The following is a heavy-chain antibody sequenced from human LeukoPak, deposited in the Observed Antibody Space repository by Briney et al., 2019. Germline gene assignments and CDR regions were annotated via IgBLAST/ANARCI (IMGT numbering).Heavy chain of an antibody. CDR3: AREIVAGLGVSFDI. CDR2: IDISGSS. D-gene: IGHD6-19*01. J-gene: IGHJ3*02. V-gene: IGHV4-4*07. CDR1: GGSISSYD. Sequence: SETLSLTCTVSGGSISSYDWSWIRQPAGKALEWIGRIDISGSSEYNPSLKSRVTISVDTSKNQFSLKLSSVTAADTAVYYCAREIVAGLGVSFDIWGQGTMVTVSS.